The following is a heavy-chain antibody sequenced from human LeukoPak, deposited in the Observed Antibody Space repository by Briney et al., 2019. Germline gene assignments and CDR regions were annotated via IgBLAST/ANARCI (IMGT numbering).Heavy chain of an antibody. CDR2: ISGSGGST. CDR3: AKGENAFDI. V-gene: IGHV3-23*01. Sequence: GGSLRLSCAASGFTFSSYAMSWVHQAPGKGVEGVSAISGSGGSTYYADSVKGRFTISRDNSKNSLYLQMNGLRAEDTAVYCCAKGENAFDIWGQGTMVTVSS. J-gene: IGHJ3*02. D-gene: IGHD1-26*01. CDR1: GFTFSSYA.